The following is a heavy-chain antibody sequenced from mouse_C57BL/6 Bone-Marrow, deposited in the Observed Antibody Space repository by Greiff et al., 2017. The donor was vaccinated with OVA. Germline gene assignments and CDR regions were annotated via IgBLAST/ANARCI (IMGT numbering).Heavy chain of an antibody. D-gene: IGHD3-2*02. Sequence: EVQLQQSGPGLVKPSQSLSLTCSVTGYSITSGYYWNWIRQFPGNKLEWMGYISYDGSNNYNPSLKNRISITRDTSKNQFFLKLNSVTTEDTATYYCAREQLRLFDYWGQGTTLTVSS. CDR2: ISYDGSN. CDR1: GYSITSGYY. V-gene: IGHV3-6*01. J-gene: IGHJ2*01. CDR3: AREQLRLFDY.